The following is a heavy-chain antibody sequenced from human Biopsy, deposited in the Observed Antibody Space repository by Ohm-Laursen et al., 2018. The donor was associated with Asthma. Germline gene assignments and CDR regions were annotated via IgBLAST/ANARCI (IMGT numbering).Heavy chain of an antibody. D-gene: IGHD2-21*02. J-gene: IGHJ4*02. CDR1: GGSVSSGNNS. Sequence: TLSLTCAVSGGSVSSGNNSWTWIRQPPGKGLEWIGYMYHSGRTYYNPSLKSRVNITVDKSKNQFSLKVNSVTAADTAVYYCARCGGDYPIQGFDSWGPGTLVTVSS. CDR2: MYHSGRT. CDR3: ARCGGDYPIQGFDS. V-gene: IGHV4-30-2*01.